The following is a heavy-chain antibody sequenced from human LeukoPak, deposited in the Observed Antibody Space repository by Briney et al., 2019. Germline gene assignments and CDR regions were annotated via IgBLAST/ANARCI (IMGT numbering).Heavy chain of an antibody. CDR1: GFTFSSYA. CDR2: ISGTGDRT. D-gene: IGHD6-19*01. Sequence: GSLRLSCAASGFTFSSYAMSWVRQAPGKGLEWVSAISGTGDRTYYADSVKGRFTISRDTSKNTLYLKMNSLRAEDTAVYYCARDSSIAAVAGSLGNYYYNYYMDVWGKGTTVTVSS. J-gene: IGHJ6*03. CDR3: ARDSSIAAVAGSLGNYYYNYYMDV. V-gene: IGHV3-23*01.